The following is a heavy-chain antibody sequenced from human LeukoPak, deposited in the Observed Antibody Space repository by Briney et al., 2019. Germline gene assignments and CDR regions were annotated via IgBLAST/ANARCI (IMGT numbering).Heavy chain of an antibody. J-gene: IGHJ4*01. Sequence: SETLSLTCTVSGGSVRRGNYYWTWIRQPAGSGLEWIGRIYTSGTTDYNPSLRTRVTISVDASKNQFSLKLSSVTAADTAVYYCARTVVVPAAMRYSSTEWPXFDY. V-gene: IGHV4-61*02. CDR2: IYTSGTT. CDR3: ARTVVVPAAMRYSSTEWPXFDY. CDR1: GGSVRRGNYY. D-gene: IGHD2-2*01.